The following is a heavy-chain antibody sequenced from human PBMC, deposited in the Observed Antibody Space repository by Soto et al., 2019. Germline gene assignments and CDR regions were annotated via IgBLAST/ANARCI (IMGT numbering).Heavy chain of an antibody. D-gene: IGHD3-3*02. J-gene: IGHJ4*02. Sequence: QVQLQESGPGLVKPSETLSLTCTVSDGSVSSYGYYWTWVRQAPGKGLEWIGYIAYNGGTSYNPSIRSRVTISVDTSKSQFSLDLSFATAADTALYYCTRGGHFYEYMIWGQGTLVTVSS. CDR3: TRGGHFYEYMI. CDR1: DGSVSSYGYY. CDR2: IAYNGGT. V-gene: IGHV4-61*08.